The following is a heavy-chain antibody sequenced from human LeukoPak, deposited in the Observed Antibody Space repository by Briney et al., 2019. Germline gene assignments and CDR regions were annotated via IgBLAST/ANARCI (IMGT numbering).Heavy chain of an antibody. CDR2: ISYDGSIE. Sequence: PGRSLRLSCAASGFTFSNYGMHWVRQAPGKGLEWVAIISYDGSIEYYTDSVKDRFTVSRDNAKNTVYLQMNSLRAEDTAVYHCAKYSERYSSSQGGNFDHWGQGTLVTVSS. CDR3: AKYSERYSSSQGGNFDH. D-gene: IGHD6-13*01. V-gene: IGHV3-30*18. J-gene: IGHJ4*02. CDR1: GFTFSNYG.